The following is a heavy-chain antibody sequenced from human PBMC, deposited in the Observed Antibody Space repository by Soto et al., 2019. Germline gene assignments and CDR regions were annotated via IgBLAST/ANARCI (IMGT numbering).Heavy chain of an antibody. Sequence: ASVKVSCKASGYTFITYYMHWVRQAPGQGLEWMGFINPSGGSTSYARKFQARVTMTRDTSTSTVYMELSSLRSEDTAVYYCARNVNSGFDYWGQGTLVTVSS. CDR3: ARNVNSGFDY. V-gene: IGHV1-46*01. D-gene: IGHD1-20*01. CDR2: INPSGGST. J-gene: IGHJ4*02. CDR1: GYTFITYY.